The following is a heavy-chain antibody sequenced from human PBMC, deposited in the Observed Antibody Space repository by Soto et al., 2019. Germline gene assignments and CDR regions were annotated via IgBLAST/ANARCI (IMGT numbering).Heavy chain of an antibody. V-gene: IGHV3-74*01. J-gene: IGHJ6*02. CDR3: ARVERYYDILTGYYYYGMDV. CDR2: INSDGSST. Sequence: PVGSLRLSCAASGFTFSSYWMHWVRQAPGKGLVWVSRINSDGSSTSYADSVKGRFTISRDNAKNTLYLQMNSLRAEDTAVYYCARVERYYDILTGYYYYGMDVWGQGTTVTVSS. D-gene: IGHD3-9*01. CDR1: GFTFSSYW.